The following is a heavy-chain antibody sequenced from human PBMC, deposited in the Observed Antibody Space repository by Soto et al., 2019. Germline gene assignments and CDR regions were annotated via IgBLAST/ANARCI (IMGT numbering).Heavy chain of an antibody. CDR3: AAQSNSWLGLYYGMDG. J-gene: IGHJ6*02. CDR1: GFTFTSSA. V-gene: IGHV1-58*01. Sequence: SVKVSCKASGFTFTSSAVQWVRQARGQRLEWIGWIVVGSGNTNYAQKFQERVTITRDMSTRTAYMELSSLRSEDTAVYYCAAQSNSWLGLYYGMDGWGQGTTVTV. D-gene: IGHD6-19*01. CDR2: IVVGSGNT.